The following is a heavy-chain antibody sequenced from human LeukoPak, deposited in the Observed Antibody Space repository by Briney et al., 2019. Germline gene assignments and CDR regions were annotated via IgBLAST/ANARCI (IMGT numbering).Heavy chain of an antibody. J-gene: IGHJ4*02. D-gene: IGHD6-19*01. CDR2: VYNGGSI. CDR3: ARSYNSAWLDY. CDR1: GFTVSSSY. Sequence: GGSLRLSCAASGFTVSSSYMSWVRQAPGKGLEWVSIVYNGGSIYYADSVKGRFTTSRHNSNNTLDLQMNSLRTEDTAMYYCARSYNSAWLDYWGQGTLVTVSS. V-gene: IGHV3-53*04.